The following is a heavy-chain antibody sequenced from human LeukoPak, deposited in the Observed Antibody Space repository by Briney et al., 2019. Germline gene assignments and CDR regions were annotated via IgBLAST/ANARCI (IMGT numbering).Heavy chain of an antibody. J-gene: IGHJ4*02. CDR1: GYTFIDYY. V-gene: IGHV1-2*06. CDR3: ARALYDFWSGTIDY. D-gene: IGHD3-3*01. CDR2: INPNRGDT. Sequence: ATVKVSCKASGYTFIDYYLHWLRQAPGQGLEWMGRINPNRGDTKPAQKFQGRVTMTRDTSISTAYMELSRLRSDDTAVYYCARALYDFWSGTIDYWGQGTLVTVSS.